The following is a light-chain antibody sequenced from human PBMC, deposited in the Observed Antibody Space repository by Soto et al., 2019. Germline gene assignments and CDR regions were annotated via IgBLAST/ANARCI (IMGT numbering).Light chain of an antibody. CDR1: SSDVGSYNV. Sequence: QSVLTQPASVSGSPGQSITISCTGTSSDVGSYNVVSWYQQHPGKAPKLLIYEVSKRPSGVSDRFSGSKSGNTASLTISGLPAEDEADYHCCSYAGSSSAYVFGTGTKLTVL. V-gene: IGLV2-23*02. CDR3: CSYAGSSSAYV. CDR2: EVS. J-gene: IGLJ1*01.